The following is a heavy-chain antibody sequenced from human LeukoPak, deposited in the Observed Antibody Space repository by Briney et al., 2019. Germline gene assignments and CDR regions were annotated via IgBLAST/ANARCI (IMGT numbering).Heavy chain of an antibody. Sequence: SVRVSCKASGGTFGSYVISWVRQAPGQGLEWMGGIIPIFGTAHYAQKFQGRLTITADESTSTVYVEMSSLRSEDTAMYYCAKEGDTALVTGYFDLWGRGTLVTVSS. CDR2: IIPIFGTA. D-gene: IGHD5-18*01. CDR3: AKEGDTALVTGYFDL. V-gene: IGHV1-69*13. CDR1: GGTFGSYV. J-gene: IGHJ2*01.